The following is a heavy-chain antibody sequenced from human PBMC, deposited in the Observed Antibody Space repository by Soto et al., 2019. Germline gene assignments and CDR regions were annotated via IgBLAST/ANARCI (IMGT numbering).Heavy chain of an antibody. J-gene: IGHJ4*02. D-gene: IGHD6-13*01. V-gene: IGHV5-51*01. Sequence: GESLKNSCKGSGYGFTSYSIGWVRHMPGKGLEWMGIIYPGDSDTRYSPSFQGQVTFSADKSISTAYLQWSSLKASDTAMYYCARHESAAAGFDYWAEGTLVTVSS. CDR3: ARHESAAAGFDY. CDR1: GYGFTSYS. CDR2: IYPGDSDT.